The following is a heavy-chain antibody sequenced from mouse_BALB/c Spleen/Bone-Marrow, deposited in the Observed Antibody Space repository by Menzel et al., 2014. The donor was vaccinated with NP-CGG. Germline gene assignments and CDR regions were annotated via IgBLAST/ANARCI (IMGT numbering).Heavy chain of an antibody. D-gene: IGHD3-2*01. Sequence: EVKLVESGGGLVKPGGSLKLSRAASGFTFSSYTMSWVRQTPEKRMEWVATISSGGSYTYYPDSVKGRFTISRDNAKNTLYLQMSSQKSEDTAMYYCTRDMTTARAPRCFDVWGAGTTVTVSS. V-gene: IGHV5-6-4*01. CDR2: ISSGGSYT. CDR3: TRDMTTARAPRCFDV. J-gene: IGHJ1*01. CDR1: GFTFSSYT.